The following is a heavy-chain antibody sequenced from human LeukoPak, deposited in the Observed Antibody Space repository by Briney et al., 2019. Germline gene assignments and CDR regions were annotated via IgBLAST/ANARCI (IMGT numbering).Heavy chain of an antibody. J-gene: IGHJ3*02. CDR3: AREVNDYNAFDI. D-gene: IGHD4-11*01. V-gene: IGHV4-34*01. Sequence: SETLSLTCAVYGGSFSGYYWSWIRQPPGKGLEWIGEINHSGSTNYNPSLKSRVTISVDTSKNQFSLKLGSVTAADTAVYYCAREVNDYNAFDIWGHGTLVTVSS. CDR2: INHSGST. CDR1: GGSFSGYY.